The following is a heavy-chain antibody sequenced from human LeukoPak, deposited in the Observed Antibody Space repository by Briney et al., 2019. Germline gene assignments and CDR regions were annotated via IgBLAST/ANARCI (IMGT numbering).Heavy chain of an antibody. Sequence: SDTLSLTCTVSGGSISSYYWSWIRQPAGKGLEWIGRIYTSGSTNYNPSLKSRVTMSLDTSKNHFSLNLSPVTAADTAVYYCARDQEVLDNSGHGTLGTASS. J-gene: IGHJ4*03. D-gene: IGHD3-10*01. CDR3: ARDQEVLDN. CDR2: IYTSGST. V-gene: IGHV4-4*07. CDR1: GGSISSYY.